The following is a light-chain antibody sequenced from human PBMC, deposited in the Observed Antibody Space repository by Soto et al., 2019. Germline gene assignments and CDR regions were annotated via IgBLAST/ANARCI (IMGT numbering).Light chain of an antibody. V-gene: IGLV2-14*01. CDR3: SSYTRSSTYV. Sequence: QSVLTQPASVSGSPGQSMTISCTGDSSDVGDYKYVSWFQQHPGKAPKLMIYEVSNRPSGVSNRFSGSKSGNTASLTISGLQAEDEADYYCSSYTRSSTYVFGTGTQLTVL. CDR2: EVS. J-gene: IGLJ1*01. CDR1: SSDVGDYKY.